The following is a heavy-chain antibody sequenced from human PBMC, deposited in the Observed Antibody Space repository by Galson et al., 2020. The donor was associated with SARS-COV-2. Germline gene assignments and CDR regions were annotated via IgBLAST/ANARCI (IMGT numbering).Heavy chain of an antibody. Sequence: ASVKVSCKSSGYTFTNFGLSWVGQAPGQGLEWMGWISGYDGNTKSAQKFQDRVTMTTDTSTSTAYLELRSLRSDDTAVYYCARDGSMPTRAFALWGQGTMVTVS. V-gene: IGHV1-18*01. D-gene: IGHD2-2*01. CDR1: GYTFTNFG. CDR2: ISGYDGNT. J-gene: IGHJ3*01. CDR3: ARDGSMPTRAFAL.